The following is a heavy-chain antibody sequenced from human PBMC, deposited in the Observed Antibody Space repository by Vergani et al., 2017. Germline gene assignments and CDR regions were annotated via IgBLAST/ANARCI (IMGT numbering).Heavy chain of an antibody. Sequence: EVQLVESGGGLVQPGGSLRLSCAASGFTFSSYSMNWVRQAPGKGLEWVSSISSSSSYIYYADSVKGRFTISRDNAKNSLYLQMNSLRAEDTAVYYCARDPAMVTPLLDYYYGMDVWGQGTTVTVSS. CDR1: GFTFSSYS. J-gene: IGHJ6*02. V-gene: IGHV3-21*01. CDR2: ISSSSSYI. D-gene: IGHD5-18*01. CDR3: ARDPAMVTPLLDYYYGMDV.